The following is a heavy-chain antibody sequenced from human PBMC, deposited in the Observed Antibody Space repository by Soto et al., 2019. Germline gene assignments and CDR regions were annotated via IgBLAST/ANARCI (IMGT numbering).Heavy chain of an antibody. Sequence: SETLSLTCAVSGGSISSSNWWSWVRQPPGKGLEWIGEIYHSGSTNYNPSLKSRVTISVDKSKNQFSLKLSSVTAADTAVYYCARGVADSWSTHLDYWGQGTLVTVSS. CDR3: ARGVADSWSTHLDY. CDR2: IYHSGST. CDR1: GGSISSSNW. V-gene: IGHV4-4*02. D-gene: IGHD6-13*01. J-gene: IGHJ4*02.